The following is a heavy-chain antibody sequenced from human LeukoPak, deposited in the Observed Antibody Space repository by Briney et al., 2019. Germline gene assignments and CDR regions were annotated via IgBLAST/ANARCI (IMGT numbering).Heavy chain of an antibody. J-gene: IGHJ5*02. V-gene: IGHV1-46*01. CDR3: ARVALNLISGYSYGYLGWFDP. D-gene: IGHD5-18*01. CDR2: INPSGGST. Sequence: ASVKVSCKASGYTFTSYYMHWVRQAPGQGLEWMGIINPSGGSTSYAQKFQGRVTMTRDMSTSTVYMELSSLRSEDTAVYYCARVALNLISGYSYGYLGWFDPWGQGTLVTVSS. CDR1: GYTFTSYY.